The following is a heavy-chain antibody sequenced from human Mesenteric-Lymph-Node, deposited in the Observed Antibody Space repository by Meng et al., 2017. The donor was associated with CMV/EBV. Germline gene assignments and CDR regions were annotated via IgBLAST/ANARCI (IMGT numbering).Heavy chain of an antibody. CDR1: GFSLSTSGVG. J-gene: IGHJ4*02. V-gene: IGHV2-5*02. CDR2: NYWDDDK. CDR3: AHSSGIAAAGPFYFDY. Sequence: QITLKESGPTLVKPTQTLTLTCTFSGFSLSTSGVGVGWIRQPPGKALEWLALNYWDDDKRYSPSLKSRLTITKDTSKNQVVLTMTNMDPVDTATYYCAHSSGIAAAGPFYFDYWGQGTLVTVSS. D-gene: IGHD6-13*01.